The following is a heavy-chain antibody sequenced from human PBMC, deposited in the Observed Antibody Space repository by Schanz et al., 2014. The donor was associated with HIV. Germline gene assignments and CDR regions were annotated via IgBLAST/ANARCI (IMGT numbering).Heavy chain of an antibody. Sequence: VQLVESGGGVVQPGGSLRLSCRGSRLTFSGYSMNWVRQAPGRGLEWLAYISPGGDTIYYAESVQGRFTISRDYAKSSLYLQMNSLRDDDTAVYYCARGWRENSFDYWGQGTLVTVSS. D-gene: IGHD4-4*01. CDR3: ARGWRENSFDY. CDR1: RLTFSGYS. V-gene: IGHV3-48*02. CDR2: ISPGGDTI. J-gene: IGHJ4*02.